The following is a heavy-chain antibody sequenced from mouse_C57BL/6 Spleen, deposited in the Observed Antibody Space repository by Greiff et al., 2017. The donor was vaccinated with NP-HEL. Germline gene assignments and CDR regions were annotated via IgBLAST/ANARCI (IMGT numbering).Heavy chain of an antibody. CDR3: ARGGTGTEGYFDY. V-gene: IGHV1-19*01. J-gene: IGHJ2*01. Sequence: EVQLQQSGPVLVKPGASVKMSCKASGYTFTDYYMNWVKQSHGKSLEWIGVINPYNGGTSYNQKFKGKATLTVDKSSSTAYMELNSLTSEDSAVYYCARGGTGTEGYFDYWGQGTTLTVSS. CDR1: GYTFTDYY. D-gene: IGHD4-1*01. CDR2: INPYNGGT.